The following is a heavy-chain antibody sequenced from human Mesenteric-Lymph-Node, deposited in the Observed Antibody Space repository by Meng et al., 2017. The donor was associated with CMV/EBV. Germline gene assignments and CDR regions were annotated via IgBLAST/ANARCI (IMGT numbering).Heavy chain of an antibody. V-gene: IGHV1-2*02. D-gene: IGHD5-24*01. CDR1: GYSFTGYY. CDR3: ARGDRWAGPFDY. J-gene: IGHJ4*02. Sequence: ASVKVSCKASGYSFTGYYMHWVRRAPGQGLEWMGWINSNSGGTNYAQRFQGRVTMTRDTSIDTAYMELSRLRSDDTAVYFCARGDRWAGPFDYWGQGALVTVSS. CDR2: INSNSGGT.